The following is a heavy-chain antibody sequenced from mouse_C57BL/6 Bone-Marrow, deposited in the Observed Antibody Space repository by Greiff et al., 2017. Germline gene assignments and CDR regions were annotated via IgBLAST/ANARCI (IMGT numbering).Heavy chain of an antibody. CDR3: ARTLYYYAMDY. CDR2: ISDGGSYT. V-gene: IGHV5-4*03. CDR1: GFTFSSYA. J-gene: IGHJ4*01. Sequence: EVKLVESGGGLVKPGGSLKLSCAASGFTFSSYAMSWVRQTPEKRLEWVATISDGGSYTYYPDNVKGRFTISRDNAKNNLYLQMSHLKSEDTAMCYCARTLYYYAMDYWGQGTSVTVSS. D-gene: IGHD6-1*01.